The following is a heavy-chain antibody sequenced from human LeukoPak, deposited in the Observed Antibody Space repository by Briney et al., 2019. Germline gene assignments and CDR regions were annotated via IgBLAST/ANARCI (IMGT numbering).Heavy chain of an antibody. Sequence: PGGSLRLSCAASGFTFSSYEMNWVRQAPGKGLEWVSAISGSGGSTYYADSVKGRFTISRDNSKNTLYLQMNSLRAEDTAVYYCAKLSTLTGIQLWSPYFDYWGQGTLVTVSS. J-gene: IGHJ4*02. CDR2: ISGSGGST. D-gene: IGHD5-18*01. CDR1: GFTFSSYE. V-gene: IGHV3-23*01. CDR3: AKLSTLTGIQLWSPYFDY.